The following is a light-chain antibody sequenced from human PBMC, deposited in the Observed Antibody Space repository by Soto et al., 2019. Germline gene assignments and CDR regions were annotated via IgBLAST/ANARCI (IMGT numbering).Light chain of an antibody. CDR1: QSVSSN. J-gene: IGKJ4*01. CDR3: QQYVSIPLT. Sequence: EIVMTQSPATVSVSPVERVTLSCRASQSVSSNLAWYQQKPGQAPRLLISDAFNRATGIPDRFSGSGSGTDFTLTISRLEPEDSAVYYCQQYVSIPLTFGGGTKVDIK. V-gene: IGKV3D-15*01. CDR2: DAF.